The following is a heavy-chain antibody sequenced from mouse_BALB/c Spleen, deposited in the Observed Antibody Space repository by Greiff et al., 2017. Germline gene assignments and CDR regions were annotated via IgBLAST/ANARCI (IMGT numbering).Heavy chain of an antibody. Sequence: QVQLKESGAELVMPGASVKMSCKASGYTFTDYWMHWVKQRPGQGLEWIGAIDTSDSYTSYNQKFKGKATLTVDESSSTAYMQLSSLTSEDSAVYYCALYGNYDYWGQGTTLTVSS. J-gene: IGHJ2*01. CDR1: GYTFTDYW. V-gene: IGHV1-69*01. CDR3: ALYGNYDY. CDR2: IDTSDSYT. D-gene: IGHD2-1*01.